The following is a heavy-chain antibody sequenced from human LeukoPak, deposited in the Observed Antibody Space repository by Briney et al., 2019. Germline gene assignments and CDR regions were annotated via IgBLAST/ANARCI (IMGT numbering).Heavy chain of an antibody. CDR2: INAGNGNT. D-gene: IGHD3-10*01. J-gene: IGHJ4*02. Sequence: ASVKVSCKASEFTFTDYAINWVRQAPGQRLEWMGWINAGNGNTKYSQKFQGRVTITRDTSASTAYMELSSLRSEDTAVYYCARSITTYFDYWGQGTLVTVSS. CDR3: ARSITTYFDY. V-gene: IGHV1-3*01. CDR1: EFTFTDYA.